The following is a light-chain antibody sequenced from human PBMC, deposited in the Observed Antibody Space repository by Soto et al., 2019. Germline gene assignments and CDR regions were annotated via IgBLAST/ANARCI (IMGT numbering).Light chain of an antibody. CDR1: QSLFSRSNSKNQ. CDR3: QQYYRTPNT. V-gene: IGKV4-1*01. CDR2: WAS. Sequence: DIVMTQSPDSLAVSLGERATINCKSSQSLFSRSNSKNQLVWYQQKPGQPPKLLIYWASTRESGVPDRFSGSGSGKDFTLTITSLQAEDVAVYYCQQYYRTPNTFGQGTKVEIK. J-gene: IGKJ2*01.